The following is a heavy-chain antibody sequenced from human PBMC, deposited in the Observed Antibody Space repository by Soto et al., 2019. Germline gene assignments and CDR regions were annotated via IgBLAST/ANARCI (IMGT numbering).Heavy chain of an antibody. CDR1: GGTFNSYG. D-gene: IGHD5-18*01. Sequence: SVKVSCKASGGTFNSYGINWVRQAPGQGLEWIGGISPIFGTANYAQKFQGRVTITADKSAGTAYMELSSLRSEDTAVYYCARGDTALVRGYYYFGMDVWGQGTTGTVS. CDR2: ISPIFGTA. V-gene: IGHV1-69*06. CDR3: ARGDTALVRGYYYFGMDV. J-gene: IGHJ6*02.